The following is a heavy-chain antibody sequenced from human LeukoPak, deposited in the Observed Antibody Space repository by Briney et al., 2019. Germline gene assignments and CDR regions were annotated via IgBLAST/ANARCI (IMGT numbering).Heavy chain of an antibody. D-gene: IGHD4-17*01. J-gene: IGHJ4*02. CDR1: GGSISSYY. CDR2: IHYSGST. Sequence: SETLSLTCSVSGGSISSYYWSWIRQSPGKGLEWIGYIHYSGSTNYNPSLKSRVTISVDMSKNQLSLRLSSMTAADTAVYYCARGRRPYGDLPGSFDYWGQGTLVTVSS. CDR3: ARGRRPYGDLPGSFDY. V-gene: IGHV4-59*01.